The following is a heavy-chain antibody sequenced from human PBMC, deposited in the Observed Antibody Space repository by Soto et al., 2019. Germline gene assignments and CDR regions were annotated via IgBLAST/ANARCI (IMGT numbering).Heavy chain of an antibody. CDR3: ARGRITMIRGGYFDF. D-gene: IGHD3-10*01. CDR2: ITQSGSP. V-gene: IGHV4-34*02. Sequence: QVQLQQWGAGLLNPSETLSLRCAVHGGSFSGYYWSWLRQPPGKGLEWIGEITQSGSPTYNPSLGSRATISIDTSENQFSLRLTSVTAADTSVYYCARGRITMIRGGYFDFWGQGTLVNVSS. J-gene: IGHJ4*02. CDR1: GGSFSGYY.